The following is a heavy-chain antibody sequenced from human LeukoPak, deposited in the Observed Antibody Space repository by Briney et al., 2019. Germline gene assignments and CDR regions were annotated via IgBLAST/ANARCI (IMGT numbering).Heavy chain of an antibody. CDR2: IYYSGST. Sequence: RASETLSLTCTVSGGSISSYYWSWIRQPPGKGLEWIGYIYYSGSTNHNPSLKSRVTISVDTSKNQFSLKLSSVTAADTAVYYCARDDRFGYDSSGYSEWGQGTLVTVSS. D-gene: IGHD3-22*01. V-gene: IGHV4-59*01. CDR3: ARDDRFGYDSSGYSE. CDR1: GGSISSYY. J-gene: IGHJ4*02.